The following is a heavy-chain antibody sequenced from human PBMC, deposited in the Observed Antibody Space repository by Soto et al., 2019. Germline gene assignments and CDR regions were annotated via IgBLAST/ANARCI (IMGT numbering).Heavy chain of an antibody. CDR2: IIPIFGTA. D-gene: IGHD2-15*01. CDR3: ARDRISVSPYCSGGSCYSWFDP. V-gene: IGHV1-69*13. Sequence: SVKVSCKASGCTFSSYAISCVRQAPGQVLEWMGGIIPIFGTANYAQKFQGRVTITADESTSTAYMELSSLRSEDTAVYYCARDRISVSPYCSGGSCYSWFDPWGQGTLVTVSS. J-gene: IGHJ5*02. CDR1: GCTFSSYA.